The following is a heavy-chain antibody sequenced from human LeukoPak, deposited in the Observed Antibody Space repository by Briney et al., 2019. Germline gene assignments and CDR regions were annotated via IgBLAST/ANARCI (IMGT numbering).Heavy chain of an antibody. CDR2: ISYDGSNK. CDR1: GFTFSSYA. J-gene: IGHJ6*03. Sequence: GGSPRLSCAASGFTFSSYAMHWVRQAPGKGLEWVAVISYDGSNKYYADSVKGRFTISRDNAKSSLYLQMNSLRAEDTAVYYCARDPYSGSYGADYYYYMDVWGKGTTVTISS. V-gene: IGHV3-30*14. D-gene: IGHD1-26*01. CDR3: ARDPYSGSYGADYYYYMDV.